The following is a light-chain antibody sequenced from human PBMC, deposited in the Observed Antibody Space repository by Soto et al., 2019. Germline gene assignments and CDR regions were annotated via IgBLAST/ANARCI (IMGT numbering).Light chain of an antibody. CDR1: QSVFYGSNNKNY. CDR3: HQHYSTPIT. Sequence: DIVMTQSPDSLAVSLGERATLNCKSSQSVFYGSNNKNYLAWYQQRPGQPPKLLILWASTRESGVPDRFSGSGSGTDFSLTISTLQAEDVATYYCHQHYSTPITFGQGTRLEIK. J-gene: IGKJ5*01. CDR2: WAS. V-gene: IGKV4-1*01.